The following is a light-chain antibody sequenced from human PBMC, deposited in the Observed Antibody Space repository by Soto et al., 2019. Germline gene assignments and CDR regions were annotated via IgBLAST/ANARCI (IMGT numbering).Light chain of an antibody. J-gene: IGKJ3*01. CDR2: DAS. CDR3: QQRRNWPPYP. CDR1: QSVGSA. Sequence: EIVLTQSPATLSLSPGERATLSCRASQSVGSALAWYQQKPGQTPRLLIYDASSRATGIPARFSGSGSGTDLTLTISSLEPEDFAVYYCQQRRNWPPYPVGPGTKVEI. V-gene: IGKV3-11*01.